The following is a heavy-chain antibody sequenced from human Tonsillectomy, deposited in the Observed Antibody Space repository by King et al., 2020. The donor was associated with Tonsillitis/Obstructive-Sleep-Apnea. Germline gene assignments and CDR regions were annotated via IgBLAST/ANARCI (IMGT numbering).Heavy chain of an antibody. J-gene: IGHJ4*02. Sequence: LQLQESGPGLVKPSQTLSLTCTVSGGSISSGGYYWSWIRQHPWKGLEWIGYIYYSGSTYYNPSLKSRVTISVDTSKNQFSLKLSSVTAADTAVYYCARLDYDSSGYYWYYFDYWGQGTLVTVSS. CDR2: IYYSGST. CDR3: ARLDYDSSGYYWYYFDY. V-gene: IGHV4-31*03. D-gene: IGHD3-22*01. CDR1: GGSISSGGYY.